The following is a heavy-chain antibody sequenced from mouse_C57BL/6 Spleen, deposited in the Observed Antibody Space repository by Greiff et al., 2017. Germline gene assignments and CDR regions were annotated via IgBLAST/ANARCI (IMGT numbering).Heavy chain of an antibody. D-gene: IGHD6-1*01. Sequence: VQLQQPGAELVRPGSSVKLSCKASGYTFTSYWMHWVKQRPIQGLEWIGNIDPSDSETHYNQKFKDKATLTVDKSSSTAYMQLSSLTSEDSAVYYCARWEPLGAMDYWGQGTSVTVSS. J-gene: IGHJ4*01. CDR3: ARWEPLGAMDY. CDR2: IDPSDSET. V-gene: IGHV1-52*01. CDR1: GYTFTSYW.